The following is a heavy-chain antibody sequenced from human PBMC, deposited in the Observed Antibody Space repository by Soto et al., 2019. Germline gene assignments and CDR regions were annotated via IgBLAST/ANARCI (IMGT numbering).Heavy chain of an antibody. D-gene: IGHD4-17*01. V-gene: IGHV4-59*01. Sequence: SETLSLTCTVSGGSISSYYWSWIRQPPGKGLEWIGYIYYSGSTNYNPSLKSRVTISVDTSKNQFSLKLSSVTAADTAVYYCARDGEYGDYDENYYYYMDVWGKGTTVTVSS. CDR3: ARDGEYGDYDENYYYYMDV. J-gene: IGHJ6*03. CDR1: GGSISSYY. CDR2: IYYSGST.